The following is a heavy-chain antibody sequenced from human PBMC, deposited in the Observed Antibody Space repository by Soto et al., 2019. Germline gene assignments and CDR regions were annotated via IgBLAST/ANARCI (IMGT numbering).Heavy chain of an antibody. D-gene: IGHD6-19*01. CDR3: ASVTFSSGWYGSSLPKDY. Sequence: PAGALRLSVASSGFTFSSYSMNWVRQAPGKGLEWVSYISSSSSTIYYADSVKGRFTISRDNAKNTLYLQMNSLRAEDTAVYYCASVTFSSGWYGSSLPKDYWGQGT. V-gene: IGHV3-48*04. CDR2: ISSSSSTI. J-gene: IGHJ4*02. CDR1: GFTFSSYS.